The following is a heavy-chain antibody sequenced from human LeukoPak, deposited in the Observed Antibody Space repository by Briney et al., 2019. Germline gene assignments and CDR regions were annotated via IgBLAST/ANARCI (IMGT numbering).Heavy chain of an antibody. D-gene: IGHD3-22*01. CDR3: ARDVRSDYYDSSGYCDY. J-gene: IGHJ4*02. CDR2: IWYDGSNK. CDR1: GFTFSSYG. V-gene: IGHV3-33*01. Sequence: GGSLRLSCAASGFTFSSYGMHWVRQAPGKGLEWVAVIWYDGSNKYYADSVKGRFTISRDNSKNTLYPQMNSLRAEDTAVYYCARDVRSDYYDSSGYCDYWGQGTLVTVSS.